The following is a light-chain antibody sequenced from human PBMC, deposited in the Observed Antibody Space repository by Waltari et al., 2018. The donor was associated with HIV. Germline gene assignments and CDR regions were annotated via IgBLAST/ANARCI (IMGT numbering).Light chain of an antibody. CDR1: ISNIGGNT. Sequence: QSVLTQSPSASGTPGQRVTISCSGSISNIGGNTVSWYQHLPGTAHKLLIYSNNPRPSGVPDRFSGSKSGTSASLAISGLQSEDEADYYCAAWDANLNGRLFGGGTKLTVL. CDR2: SNN. J-gene: IGLJ2*01. CDR3: AAWDANLNGRL. V-gene: IGLV1-44*01.